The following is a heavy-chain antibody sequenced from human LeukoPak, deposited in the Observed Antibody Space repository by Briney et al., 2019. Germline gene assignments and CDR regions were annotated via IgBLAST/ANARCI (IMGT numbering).Heavy chain of an antibody. V-gene: IGHV3-23*01. CDR1: GFTFSSYA. D-gene: IGHD3-9*01. CDR3: AKDDTREYDILTGYYNS. CDR2: ISGSGGST. Sequence: GSLRLSCAASGFTFSSYAMSWVRQAPGKGLEWVSAISGSGGSTYYADSVKGRFTISRDNSKNTLYLQMNSLRAEDTAVYYCAKDDTREYDILTGYYNSWGQGTLVTVSS. J-gene: IGHJ4*02.